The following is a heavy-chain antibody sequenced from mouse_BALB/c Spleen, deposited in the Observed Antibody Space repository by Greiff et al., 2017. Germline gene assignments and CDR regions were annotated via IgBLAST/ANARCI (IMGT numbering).Heavy chain of an antibody. V-gene: IGHV7-3*02. CDR2: IRHKANGYTT. CDR3: SRECEGDYYGSGAMDY. Sequence: EVQGVESGGGLVQPGGSLRLSCATSGFTFTDYYMSWVRQPPGKALEWLGFIRHKANGYTTEYSVSVKGRFTISRENTQSILYLQMNTLRAEDSSTYYGSRECEGDYYGSGAMDYWGQGTSVTVSS. D-gene: IGHD1-1*01. J-gene: IGHJ4*01. CDR1: GFTFTDYY.